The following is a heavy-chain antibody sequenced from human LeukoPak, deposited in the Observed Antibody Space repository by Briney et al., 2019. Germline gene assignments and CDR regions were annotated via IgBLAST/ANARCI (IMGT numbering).Heavy chain of an antibody. CDR3: ARHIMTTVIHFDY. J-gene: IGHJ4*02. V-gene: IGHV4-39*01. D-gene: IGHD4-17*01. CDR2: IYYSGST. CDR1: GGSISSSSYY. Sequence: SETLSLTCTVSGGSISSSSYYWGWIRQPPGKGLEWIGSIYYSGSTYYNPSLKSRVTISVDTSKNQFSLKLSSVTAADTAVYYCARHIMTTVIHFDYWGQGTLVTVSS.